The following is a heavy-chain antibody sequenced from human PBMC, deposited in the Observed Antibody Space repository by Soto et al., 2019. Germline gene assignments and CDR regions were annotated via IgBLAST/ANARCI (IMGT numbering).Heavy chain of an antibody. CDR1: GRYIRNSKW. CDR3: ARARAGLGDYYDSSGYSFFDY. D-gene: IGHD3-22*01. V-gene: IGHV4-4*02. Sequence: SETLSLTCADSGRYIRNSKWWSWVRQPPGKEQELNGEIYHSGSTNYIPSLKSRVTISVDKSKNQFSLKLSSVTVADTAVYYCARARAGLGDYYDSSGYSFFDYWGQGTLVTVS. J-gene: IGHJ4*02. CDR2: IYHSGST.